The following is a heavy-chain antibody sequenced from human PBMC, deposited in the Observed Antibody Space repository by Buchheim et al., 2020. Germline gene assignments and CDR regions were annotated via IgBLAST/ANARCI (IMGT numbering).Heavy chain of an antibody. Sequence: QVQLQQWGAGLLKPSETLSLTCAVYGGSFSGYYWSWIRQPPGKGLEWIGEINHSGSTNYNPSLKSRVTISVDTSKNQFSLKLSSVTAADTAVYYCARGVTIFGVVPRYYYYGMDVWGQGTT. CDR3: ARGVTIFGVVPRYYYYGMDV. V-gene: IGHV4-34*01. D-gene: IGHD3-3*01. CDR2: INHSGST. CDR1: GGSFSGYY. J-gene: IGHJ6*02.